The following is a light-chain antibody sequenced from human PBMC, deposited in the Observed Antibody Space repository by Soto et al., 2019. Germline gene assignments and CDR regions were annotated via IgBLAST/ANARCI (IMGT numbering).Light chain of an antibody. CDR3: QQYGSSPKT. CDR2: GAS. CDR1: QSVSSSY. Sequence: EILLTQSPGTLSLSPGERATLSCRASQSVSSSYLAWYQQKPGQAPRLLIYGASSRATGIPDRFSGSGSGTDFTLTIYRLEPEDFAVYYCQQYGSSPKTFGQGTKVEIK. V-gene: IGKV3-20*01. J-gene: IGKJ1*01.